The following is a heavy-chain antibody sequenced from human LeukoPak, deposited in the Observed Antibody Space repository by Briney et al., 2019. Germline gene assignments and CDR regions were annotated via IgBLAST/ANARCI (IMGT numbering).Heavy chain of an antibody. J-gene: IGHJ4*02. CDR3: AAEGEDGDSYY. CDR2: IYRGRT. D-gene: IGHD4-17*01. CDR1: GDSSSSGACD. V-gene: IGHV4-30-2*01. Sequence: PSETLSLTCAVSGDSSSSGACDWDWIRQAPGKGPEWIGNIYRGRTRFNPSLTTRVTISLDMSKNQVSLNLTSVTAADTAIYYCAAEGEDGDSYYWGQGTLVIVSA.